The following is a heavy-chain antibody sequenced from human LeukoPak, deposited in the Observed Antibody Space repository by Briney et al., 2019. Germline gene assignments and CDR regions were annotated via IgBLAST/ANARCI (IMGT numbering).Heavy chain of an antibody. Sequence: PSETLSLTCTVSGGSISSSSYYWGWIRQPPGKGLEWIGYIYYSGSTNYNPSLKSRVTISVDTSKNQFSLKLSSVTAADTAVYYCAREEAVAGRGFDPWGQGTLVTVSS. V-gene: IGHV4-61*01. CDR1: GGSISSSSYY. D-gene: IGHD6-19*01. J-gene: IGHJ5*02. CDR3: AREEAVAGRGFDP. CDR2: IYYSGST.